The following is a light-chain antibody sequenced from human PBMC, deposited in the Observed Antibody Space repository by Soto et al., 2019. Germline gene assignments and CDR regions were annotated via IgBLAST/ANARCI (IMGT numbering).Light chain of an antibody. V-gene: IGKV3-11*01. CDR1: QSVISY. CDR2: YAS. CDR3: QQRSNWPWT. J-gene: IGKJ1*01. Sequence: EIVLTQSPATLSLSPGERASLSCSASQSVISYLACYQQTPGQAPRLLIYYASNRATGIPARFSGSGSGTDFTLTISSLEPEDFAVYYCQQRSNWPWTFGQGTKVDI.